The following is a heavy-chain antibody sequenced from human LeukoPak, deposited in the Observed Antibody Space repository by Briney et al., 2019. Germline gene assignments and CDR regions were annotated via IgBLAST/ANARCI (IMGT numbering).Heavy chain of an antibody. CDR2: INHSGST. Sequence: SENLSLTCTVYGGSFSGYYWRWIRQPPGKGLEWIGEINHSGSTNYNPSLKSRVTISVDTSKNQLSLKMSSVTAADTAVYYCTITTGTTLGLMDYWGQGTLVTVSS. CDR1: GGSFSGYY. J-gene: IGHJ4*02. D-gene: IGHD1-1*01. V-gene: IGHV4-34*01. CDR3: TITTGTTLGLMDY.